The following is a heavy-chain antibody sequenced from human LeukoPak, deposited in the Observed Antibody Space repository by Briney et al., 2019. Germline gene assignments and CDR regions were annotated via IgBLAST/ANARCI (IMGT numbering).Heavy chain of an antibody. D-gene: IGHD5-24*01. J-gene: IGHJ4*02. Sequence: SGTLSLTCAVSGGSISSSNWWSWVRPPPGKGLEWIGEIHHSGSTNYNPSLKSRVTISVDKSKNQFSLKLSSVTAADTAVYYCARRLRWLQLNFDYWGQGTLVTVSS. CDR2: IHHSGST. V-gene: IGHV4-4*02. CDR1: GGSISSSNW. CDR3: ARRLRWLQLNFDY.